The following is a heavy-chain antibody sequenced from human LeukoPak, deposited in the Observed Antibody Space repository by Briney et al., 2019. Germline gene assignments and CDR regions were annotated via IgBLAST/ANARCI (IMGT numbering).Heavy chain of an antibody. V-gene: IGHV4-31*03. J-gene: IGHJ5*02. D-gene: IGHD6-13*01. CDR2: IYYSGST. CDR1: GGSISRGGYY. CDR3: ARGDSSWYEGNWFDP. Sequence: KTSQTLSLTCTVSGGSISRGGYYWSWIRQHPGKGLEWIGYIYYSGSTYYNPSLKSRVTISVDTSKNQFSLKLSSVTAADTAVYYCARGDSSWYEGNWFDPWGQGTLVTVSS.